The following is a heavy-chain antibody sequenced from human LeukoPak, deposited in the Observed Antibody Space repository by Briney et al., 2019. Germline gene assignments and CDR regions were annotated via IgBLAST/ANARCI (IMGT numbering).Heavy chain of an antibody. J-gene: IGHJ4*02. CDR1: GGSISNYY. D-gene: IGHD3-22*01. Sequence: WGTLSLTCTVSGGSISNYYWSWIREAPGKGLEWIGYMYSSGSSNYNPSLKSRVTISVDTSKNQFSLKLSSVTAADTAVYYCASHTSSGDSPFDSWGQGILVSVSS. CDR2: MYSSGSS. V-gene: IGHV4-59*01. CDR3: ASHTSSGDSPFDS.